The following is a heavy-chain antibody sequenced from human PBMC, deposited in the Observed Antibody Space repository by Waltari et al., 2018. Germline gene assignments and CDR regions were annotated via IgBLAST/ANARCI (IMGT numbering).Heavy chain of an antibody. V-gene: IGHV1-46*01. D-gene: IGHD2-2*01. CDR3: ARSIRYCSSTSCHHYYMDV. CDR1: GGTFTSYY. CDR2: INPSGGST. Sequence: QVQLVQSGAEVKKPGSSVKVSCKASGGTFTSYYMHWVRQAPGQGLEWMGIINPSGGSTSYAQKFQGRVTMTRDTSTSTVYMELSSLRPEDTAVYYCARSIRYCSSTSCHHYYMDVWGKGTTVTISS. J-gene: IGHJ6*03.